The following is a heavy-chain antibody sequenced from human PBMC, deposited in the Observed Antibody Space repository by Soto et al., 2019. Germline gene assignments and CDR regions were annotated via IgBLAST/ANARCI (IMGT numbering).Heavy chain of an antibody. CDR3: ARPSTASSSIVVPGNRYFDY. Sequence: PGGSLRLSCAASGFTFSSYVMSWVRQAPGKGLEWVSAISGSGDNTYYADSVKGRFTISRDNSKNTLYVQMNSLRAEDTAVYYCARPSTASSSIVVPGNRYFDYWGQGTLVTVSS. CDR1: GFTFSSYV. D-gene: IGHD6-19*01. V-gene: IGHV3-23*01. CDR2: ISGSGDNT. J-gene: IGHJ4*02.